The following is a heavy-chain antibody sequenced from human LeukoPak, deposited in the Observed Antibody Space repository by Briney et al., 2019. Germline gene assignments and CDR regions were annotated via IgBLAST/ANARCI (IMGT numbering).Heavy chain of an antibody. CDR1: GFTFSSYG. J-gene: IGHJ6*02. D-gene: IGHD3-10*01. CDR3: AKDNRIGFGELFLYYYYYGMDV. V-gene: IGHV3-30*18. Sequence: GGSLRLSCAASGFTFSSYGMHWVRQAPGKGLEWVAVISYDGSNKCYADSVKGRFTISRDNSKNTLYLQMNSLRAEDTAVYYCAKDNRIGFGELFLYYYYYGMDVWGQGTTVTVSS. CDR2: ISYDGSNK.